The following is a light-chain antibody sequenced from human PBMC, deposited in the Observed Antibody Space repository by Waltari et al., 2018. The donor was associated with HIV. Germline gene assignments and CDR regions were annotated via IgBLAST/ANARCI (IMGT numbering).Light chain of an antibody. V-gene: IGLV2-14*03. Sequence: QSALPQPASVSGYPGQSLTISCTGTSRAVGAYNFVSWYQLHPGKAPKLMIYDVSNRPSGVSDRFSGSKSANTASLTISGLQAEDEAHYYCSSYTSSSTVVFGGGTKLTVL. J-gene: IGLJ2*01. CDR3: SSYTSSSTVV. CDR2: DVS. CDR1: SRAVGAYNF.